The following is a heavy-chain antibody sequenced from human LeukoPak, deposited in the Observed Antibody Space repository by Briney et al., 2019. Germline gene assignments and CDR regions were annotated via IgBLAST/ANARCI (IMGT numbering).Heavy chain of an antibody. D-gene: IGHD2-21*02. Sequence: GGSLRLSCAASGFTFSDYYMSWIRQAPGKGLEWVSYISSSGSTIYYADSVKGRFTISRDNAKNSLYLRMNSLRAEDTAVYYCARDAEVVVTASGVAFDIWGQGTMVTVSS. CDR2: ISSSGSTI. V-gene: IGHV3-11*01. J-gene: IGHJ3*02. CDR1: GFTFSDYY. CDR3: ARDAEVVVTASGVAFDI.